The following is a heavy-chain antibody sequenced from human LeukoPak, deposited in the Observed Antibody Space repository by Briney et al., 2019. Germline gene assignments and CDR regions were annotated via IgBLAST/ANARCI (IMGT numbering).Heavy chain of an antibody. CDR1: GFTFSNYW. J-gene: IGHJ3*02. CDR3: ARGLYAMSEKVFDI. Sequence: GGSLRLSCAASGFTFSNYWMHWVRQAPGEGLVWVSRISSDGSSTTYADSVRGRFTISRDNAKNTLFLQMNSLRAEDTAVYYCARGLYAMSEKVFDIWGQGTMVTVSS. V-gene: IGHV3-74*01. CDR2: ISSDGSST. D-gene: IGHD3-16*01.